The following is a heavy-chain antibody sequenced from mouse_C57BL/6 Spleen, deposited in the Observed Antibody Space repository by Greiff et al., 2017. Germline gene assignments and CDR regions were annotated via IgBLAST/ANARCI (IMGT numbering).Heavy chain of an antibody. Sequence: VQLQQSVAELVRPGASVKLSCTASGFNIKNTYMHWVKQRPEQGLEWIGRIDPANGNTKYAPKFQGKATITADTSSNTAYLQLSSLTSEDTAIYYCALSTVVADYAIDYRGQGTSVTVSS. CDR2: IDPANGNT. CDR1: GFNIKNTY. J-gene: IGHJ4*01. CDR3: ALSTVVADYAIDY. V-gene: IGHV14-3*01. D-gene: IGHD1-1*01.